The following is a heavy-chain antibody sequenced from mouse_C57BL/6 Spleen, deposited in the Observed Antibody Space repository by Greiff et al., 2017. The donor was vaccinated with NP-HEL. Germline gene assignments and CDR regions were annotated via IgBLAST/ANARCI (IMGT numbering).Heavy chain of an antibody. D-gene: IGHD3-2*02. CDR2: ISNGGGST. J-gene: IGHJ4*01. Sequence: EVKVVESGGGLVQPGGSLKLSCAASGFTFSDYYMYWVRQTPEKRLEWVAYISNGGGSTYYPDTVKGRFTISRDNAKNTLYLQMSRLKSEDTAMYYCARQGQLRIRAMDYWGQGTSVTVSS. CDR1: GFTFSDYY. CDR3: ARQGQLRIRAMDY. V-gene: IGHV5-12*01.